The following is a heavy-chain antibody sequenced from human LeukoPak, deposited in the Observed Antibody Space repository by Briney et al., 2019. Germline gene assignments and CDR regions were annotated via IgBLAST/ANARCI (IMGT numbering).Heavy chain of an antibody. CDR2: INPNSGGT. V-gene: IGHV1-2*02. CDR1: GYTFTGYY. D-gene: IGHD3-10*01. CDR3: ARFGELLSLNYYYYGMEV. J-gene: IGHJ6*02. Sequence: ASVKVSCKASGYTFTGYYMHWVRQAPGQGLEWMGWINPNSGGTNYAQKFQGRVTMTRDTSISTAYMELSRLRSDDTAVYYCARFGELLSLNYYYYGMEVWGQGTTVTVSS.